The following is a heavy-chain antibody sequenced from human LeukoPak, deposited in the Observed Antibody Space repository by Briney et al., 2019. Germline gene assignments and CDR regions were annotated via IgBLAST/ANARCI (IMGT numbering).Heavy chain of an antibody. J-gene: IGHJ6*03. CDR1: GGSISSSSYY. Sequence: SETLSLTCTVSGGSISSSSYYWGWIRQPPGKGLEWIGSIYHSGRTFYNPSLKSRVTISVDTSKNQFSLKLSSVTAADTAVYYCARGRGWPNYYYYYYMDVWGKGTTVTVSS. D-gene: IGHD2-15*01. V-gene: IGHV4-39*07. CDR3: ARGRGWPNYYYYYYMDV. CDR2: IYHSGRT.